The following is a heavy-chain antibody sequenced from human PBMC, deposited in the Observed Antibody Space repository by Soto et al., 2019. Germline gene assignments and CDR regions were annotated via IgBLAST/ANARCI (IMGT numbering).Heavy chain of an antibody. J-gene: IGHJ5*02. CDR2: IYHSGST. V-gene: IGHV4-30-2*01. CDR1: GGSISSGGYS. D-gene: IGHD2-15*01. CDR3: ARALYCSGGSCYSGGRWFDP. Sequence: PSETLSLTCAVPGGSISSGGYSWSWIRQPPGKGLEWIGYIYHSGSTYYNPSLKSRVTISVDRSKNQFSLKLSSVTAADTAVYYCARALYCSGGSCYSGGRWFDPWGQGTLVTVSS.